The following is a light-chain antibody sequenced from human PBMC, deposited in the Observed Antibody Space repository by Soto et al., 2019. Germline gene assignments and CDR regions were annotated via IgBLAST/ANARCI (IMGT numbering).Light chain of an antibody. CDR3: TSYTGSSLV. J-gene: IGLJ2*01. CDR1: SSDVGNYNY. Sequence: QSALTQPASVSGSPGQSITIPCTGTSSDVGNYNYVSWYQQHPGKAPRLMIYDVTNRPSGVSNRFSGSKSGNTASLTISGLQAEDEADYYCTSYTGSSLVFGGGTQLTVL. V-gene: IGLV2-14*03. CDR2: DVT.